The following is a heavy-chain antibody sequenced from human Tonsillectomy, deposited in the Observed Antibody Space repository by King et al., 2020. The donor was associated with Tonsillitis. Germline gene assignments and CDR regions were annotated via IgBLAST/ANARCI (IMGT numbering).Heavy chain of an antibody. CDR2: IYTSGRT. J-gene: IGHJ6*03. D-gene: IGHD2-2*02. CDR3: ARERPYYCSSTSCCTLYYYYYYMDV. Sequence: VQLQESGPGLVKPSQTLSPTCTVSGGSISSGSYYWSWIRQPAGKGLEWIGRIYTSGRTNYNPSLKSRVTMSVDTSKNPFSLKLSSVTAADTAVYYCARERPYYCSSTSCCTLYYYYYYMDVWGKGTTVTVSS. V-gene: IGHV4-61*02. CDR1: GGSISSGSYY.